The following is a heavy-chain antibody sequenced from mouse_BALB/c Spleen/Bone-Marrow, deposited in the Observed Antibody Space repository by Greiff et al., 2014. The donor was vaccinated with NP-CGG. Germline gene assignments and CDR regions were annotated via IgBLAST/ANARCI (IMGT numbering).Heavy chain of an antibody. CDR2: INPDSSTI. V-gene: IGHV4-1*02. CDR3: ARGTSNWFAY. Sequence: EVKLMESGGGLVQPGGSLKLSCAASGFDFSRYWMSWVRQAPGKGLEWIGEINPDSSTISYTPSLKDKFIISRDNAKNTLYLQMSKVRSEDTALYYCARGTSNWFAYWGQGTLVTVSA. D-gene: IGHD3-3*01. CDR1: GFDFSRYW. J-gene: IGHJ3*01.